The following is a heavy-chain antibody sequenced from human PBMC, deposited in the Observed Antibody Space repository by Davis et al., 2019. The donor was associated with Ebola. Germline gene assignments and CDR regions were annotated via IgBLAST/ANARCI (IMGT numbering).Heavy chain of an antibody. J-gene: IGHJ3*02. V-gene: IGHV6-1*01. D-gene: IGHD5-24*01. CDR3: ARGWLRTGLDI. Sequence: LRLSCAISGDSVSSGGWNWIRQSPSRGLEWLGRTYYSSKWYNDYAVSVKSRITINPDTSKNQFSLQLNSVTPEDTAVYYCARGWLRTGLDIWGQGTMVIVSS. CDR2: TYYSSKWYN. CDR1: GDSVSSGG.